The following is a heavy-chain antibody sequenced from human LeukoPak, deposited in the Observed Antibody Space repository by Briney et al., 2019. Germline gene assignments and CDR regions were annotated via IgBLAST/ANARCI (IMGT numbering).Heavy chain of an antibody. D-gene: IGHD5-24*01. CDR2: INSDGTST. J-gene: IGHJ6*02. Sequence: GGSLRLSCAASGFTFRNSWMNWVRQAPGKGLVWVSRINSDGTSTTYADSVKGRFIISRDNAKNTLYLQMNSLRAADTAVYYCVKRDGYKPWDYNGMDVWGQGTTVTVSS. V-gene: IGHV3-74*01. CDR3: VKRDGYKPWDYNGMDV. CDR1: GFTFRNSW.